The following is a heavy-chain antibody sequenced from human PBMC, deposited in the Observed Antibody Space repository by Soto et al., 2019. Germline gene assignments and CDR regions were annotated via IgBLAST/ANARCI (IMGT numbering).Heavy chain of an antibody. V-gene: IGHV1-69*13. D-gene: IGHD3-10*01. Sequence: SVKVSCKASGGTFSSYAIGWVRQAPGQGLEWMGGIIPIFGTANYAQKFQGRVTITADESTSTAYMELSSLRSEDTAVYYCARDEKDTMVRGTPGMIGYWGQGTLVTVSS. CDR3: ARDEKDTMVRGTPGMIGY. J-gene: IGHJ4*02. CDR2: IIPIFGTA. CDR1: GGTFSSYA.